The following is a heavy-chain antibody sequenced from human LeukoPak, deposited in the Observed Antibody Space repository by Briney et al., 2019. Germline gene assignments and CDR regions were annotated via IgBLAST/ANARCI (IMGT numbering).Heavy chain of an antibody. CDR2: LSNSGDRT. V-gene: IGHV3-23*01. CDR3: ASNWNLDS. Sequence: GGSLRLFCAASGFTFSIYAMSLVHQAPGKGLEWVSALSNSGDRTYYADSVKGRFTISRDNSKNTLYLQMNSLRAEDTAVYYCASNWNLDSWGQGTLVTVSS. D-gene: IGHD1-1*01. CDR1: GFTFSIYA. J-gene: IGHJ4*02.